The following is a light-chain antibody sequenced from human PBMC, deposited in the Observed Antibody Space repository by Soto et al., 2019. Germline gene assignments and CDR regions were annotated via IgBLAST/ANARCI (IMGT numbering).Light chain of an antibody. CDR3: QQLISYPIT. CDR2: AAS. Sequence: IHLTQSPSSLSASVVDIVTITCRASQGISSAVAWYQQKPGKAPKLLIYAASTLQSGVPLSFSGSGSGTSFTLTISSLQPEDFATYYCQQLISYPITFGQGTRLEIK. V-gene: IGKV1-9*01. CDR1: QGISSA. J-gene: IGKJ5*01.